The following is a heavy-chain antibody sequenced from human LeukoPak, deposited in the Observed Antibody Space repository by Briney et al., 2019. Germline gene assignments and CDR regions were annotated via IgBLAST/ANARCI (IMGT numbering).Heavy chain of an antibody. V-gene: IGHV3-7*01. CDR3: ATSKDTAGGPY. Sequence: GGSLRLSCAASGFTFTDYWMTWVRQAPGQGLEWMANIRQDGGATYYGDSVKGRFTNSRDNAKNSLFLQMNNLRAEDTAVYYCATSKDTAGGPYWGQGTLVTVSS. CDR1: GFTFTDYW. CDR2: IRQDGGAT. J-gene: IGHJ4*02. D-gene: IGHD5-18*01.